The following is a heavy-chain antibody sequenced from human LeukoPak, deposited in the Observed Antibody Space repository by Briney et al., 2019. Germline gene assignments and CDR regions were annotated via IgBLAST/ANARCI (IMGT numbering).Heavy chain of an antibody. J-gene: IGHJ4*02. V-gene: IGHV1-69*13. D-gene: IGHD2-21*02. CDR1: GGTFSSYA. CDR2: IIPIFGTA. CDR3: AREGVVTATLGTYYFDY. Sequence: SVKVSCKASGGTFSSYAISWVRQAPGQGLEWMGGIIPIFGTANYAQKFQGRVTITADESTSTAYMELSSLRSEDTAVYYCAREGVVTATLGTYYFDYWGQGTLVTVSS.